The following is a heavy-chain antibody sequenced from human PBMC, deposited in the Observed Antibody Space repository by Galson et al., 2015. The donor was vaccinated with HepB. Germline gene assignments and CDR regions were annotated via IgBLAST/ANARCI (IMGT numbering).Heavy chain of an antibody. Sequence: SVKVSCKASGYTFTGYYMHWVRQAPGQGLEWMGWINPNSGDTVYAQKFQGRVTMTRDTSISTAYMELSRLRSDDTAIYYCATRSTFGVVISYWGQGTLVTASS. J-gene: IGHJ4*02. CDR2: INPNSGDT. CDR3: ATRSTFGVVISY. V-gene: IGHV1-2*02. D-gene: IGHD3-3*01. CDR1: GYTFTGYY.